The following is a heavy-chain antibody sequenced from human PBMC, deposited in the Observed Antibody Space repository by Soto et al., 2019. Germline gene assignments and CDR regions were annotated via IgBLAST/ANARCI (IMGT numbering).Heavy chain of an antibody. Sequence: ASVKVSCKASGYTFTGYYMHWVRQAPGQGLEWMGWINPSSGGKNYAQKFQGWVTMTRNTTIRTAYMEMSRLRSDDTAVYYCTRAHSEKDNWGVDYWGQGTLVTVSS. CDR2: INPSSGGK. V-gene: IGHV1-2*04. CDR3: TRAHSEKDNWGVDY. CDR1: GYTFTGYY. D-gene: IGHD7-27*01. J-gene: IGHJ4*02.